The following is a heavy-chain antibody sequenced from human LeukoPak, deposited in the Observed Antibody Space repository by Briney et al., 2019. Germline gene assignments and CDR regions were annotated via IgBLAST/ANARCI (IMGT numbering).Heavy chain of an antibody. J-gene: IGHJ6*02. V-gene: IGHV3-21*01. CDR3: ARVLVVPAAIAGHYYYGMDV. Sequence: GGSLRLSCAASGFTFSSFAMNWVRQAPGKGLEWVSSISSSSSYIYYADSVKGRFTISRDNAKNSLYLQMNSLRAEDTAVYYCARVLVVPAAIAGHYYYGMDVWGQGTTVTVSS. D-gene: IGHD2-2*02. CDR1: GFTFSSFA. CDR2: ISSSSSYI.